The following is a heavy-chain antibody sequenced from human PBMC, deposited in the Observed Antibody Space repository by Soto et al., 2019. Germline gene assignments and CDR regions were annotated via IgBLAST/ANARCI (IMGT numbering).Heavy chain of an antibody. V-gene: IGHV1-8*01. CDR2: MNPNSGNT. Sequence: ASVNVSCKASGYTFTSYDINWVRQATGQGLEWMGWMNPNSGNTGYAQKFQGRVTMTRNTSISTAYMELSSLRSEDTAVYYCARGVDIVATTYYYYYYMDVWGKGTTVTVSS. D-gene: IGHD5-12*01. CDR3: ARGVDIVATTYYYYYYMDV. CDR1: GYTFTSYD. J-gene: IGHJ6*03.